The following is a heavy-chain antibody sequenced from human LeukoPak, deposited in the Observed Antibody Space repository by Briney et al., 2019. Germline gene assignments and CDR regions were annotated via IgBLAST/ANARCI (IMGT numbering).Heavy chain of an antibody. V-gene: IGHV4-39*01. J-gene: IGHJ3*02. Sequence: SGTLSLTCSVSGGSISSSNYYWGWIRQSSGKGLEWIVNIYYSGTTFYNPSLKSRVTISVVTSKNQFSLKLTSVTAADTAVYYCARQLGAFDIWGQGTMVTVSS. CDR1: GGSISSSNYY. D-gene: IGHD3-16*01. CDR2: IYYSGTT. CDR3: ARQLGAFDI.